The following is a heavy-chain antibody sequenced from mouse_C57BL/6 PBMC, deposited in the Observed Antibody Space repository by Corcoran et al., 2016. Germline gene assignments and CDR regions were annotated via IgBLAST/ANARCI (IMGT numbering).Heavy chain of an antibody. CDR3: VRREGLGAWFAY. CDR1: GFSLSTSGMG. J-gene: IGHJ3*01. V-gene: IGHV8-12*01. D-gene: IGHD3-3*01. CDR2: IYWDDDK. Sequence: QVTLKESGPGILQSSQTLSLTCSFSGFSLSTSGMGVSWIRQPSGKGLEWLAHIYWDDDKRYNPSLKSRLTISKDTSRNQVFLKITSVDTTDTATYYWVRREGLGAWFAYWGQGTLVTVSA.